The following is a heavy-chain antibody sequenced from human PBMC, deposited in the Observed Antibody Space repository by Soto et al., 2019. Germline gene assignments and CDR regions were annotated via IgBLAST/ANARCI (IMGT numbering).Heavy chain of an antibody. V-gene: IGHV4-34*01. CDR3: ARVFEDHSYYYYYMDV. CDR1: GGSFSGYY. Sequence: SETLSLTCAVYGGSFSGYYLSWIRQPPGKGLEWIGEINHSGSTNYNPSLKSRVTISVDTSKNQFSLKLSSVTAADTAVYYCARVFEDHSYYYYYMDVWGKGTTVTVSS. J-gene: IGHJ6*03. CDR2: INHSGST.